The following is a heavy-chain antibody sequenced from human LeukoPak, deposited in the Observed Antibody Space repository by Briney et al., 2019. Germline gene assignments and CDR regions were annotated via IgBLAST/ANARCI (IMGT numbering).Heavy chain of an antibody. CDR2: ISSSSSYI. Sequence: GGSLRLSCAASGFTFSSSSMNWVRQAPGKGLEWVSSISSSSSYIYYADSVKGRFTISRDNAKNSLYLQMNSLRAEDTAVYYCARDPTYCAGTTCYAAVDYWGQGTPVTVSS. J-gene: IGHJ4*02. CDR3: ARDPTYCAGTTCYAAVDY. D-gene: IGHD2-2*01. V-gene: IGHV3-21*01. CDR1: GFTFSSSS.